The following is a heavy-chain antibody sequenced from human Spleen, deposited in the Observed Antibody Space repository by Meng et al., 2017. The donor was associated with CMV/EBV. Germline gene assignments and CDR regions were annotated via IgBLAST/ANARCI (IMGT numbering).Heavy chain of an antibody. V-gene: IGHV3-9*01. D-gene: IGHD1-26*01. Sequence: GGSLRLSCSASGFTFDNNAMHWVRQAPGKGLEWVSTISRNSGTIAYADSVKGRFTISRDNAKNSLYLQMNSLRAEDTALYYCAKGASGTTGGFDYWGRGTLVTVSS. J-gene: IGHJ4*02. CDR3: AKGASGTTGGFDY. CDR1: GFTFDNNA. CDR2: ISRNSGTI.